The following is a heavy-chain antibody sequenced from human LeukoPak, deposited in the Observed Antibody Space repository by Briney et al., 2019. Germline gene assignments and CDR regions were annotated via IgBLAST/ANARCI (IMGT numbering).Heavy chain of an antibody. Sequence: ASVKFSCKVSGYTLTELSMHWVRQAPGKGLEWMGGFDPEDGETIYAQKFQGRVTMTEDTSTDTAYMELSSLRSEDTAVYYCATAHYYGSGSYKVGRFDPWGQGTLVTVSS. CDR2: FDPEDGET. D-gene: IGHD3-10*01. V-gene: IGHV1-24*01. CDR3: ATAHYYGSGSYKVGRFDP. J-gene: IGHJ5*02. CDR1: GYTLTELS.